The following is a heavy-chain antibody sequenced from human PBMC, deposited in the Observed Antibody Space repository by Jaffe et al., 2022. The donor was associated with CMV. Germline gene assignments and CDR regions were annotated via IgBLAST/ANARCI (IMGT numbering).Heavy chain of an antibody. Sequence: QITLKESGPTLVKPTQTLTLTCTFSGFSLSTSGLGVGWIRQPPGKALEWLALIYWDDDKRYSPSLKTRLTITRDTSKNQVVLIMTNMDPLDTATYYCAHLTVLKDAFDIWGQGTMVTVSS. J-gene: IGHJ3*02. CDR1: GFSLSTSGLG. CDR2: IYWDDDK. V-gene: IGHV2-5*02. CDR3: AHLTVLKDAFDI. D-gene: IGHD6-6*01.